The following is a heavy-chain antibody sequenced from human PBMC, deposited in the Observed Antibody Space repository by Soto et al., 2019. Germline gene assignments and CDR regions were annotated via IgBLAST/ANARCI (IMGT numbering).Heavy chain of an antibody. CDR1: GGSISSSSYY. Sequence: TSETLSLTCTVSGGSISSSSYYWGWIHQPPGKGLEWIGSIYYSGSTYYNPSLKSRVTISVDTSKNQFSLKLSSVTAADTAVYFCSRSAPYYDFWSGYYPGFDYWGQGTLVTVSS. V-gene: IGHV4-39*01. CDR3: SRSAPYYDFWSGYYPGFDY. D-gene: IGHD3-3*01. J-gene: IGHJ4*02. CDR2: IYYSGST.